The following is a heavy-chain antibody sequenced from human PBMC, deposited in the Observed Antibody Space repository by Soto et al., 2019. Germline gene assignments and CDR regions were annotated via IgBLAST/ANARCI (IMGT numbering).Heavy chain of an antibody. CDR2: IYYSGST. V-gene: IGHV4-61*01. J-gene: IGHJ6*02. Sequence: PSETLSLTCTVSSGSVSSHSYYWSWIRQPPGKGLEWIGYIYYSGSTYYNPSLKSRVTISVDTSKNQFSLKLRSVTAADTAVYYCARTYCSSASCYGLYYFGMDVWGQGTTVTVSS. CDR3: ARTYCSSASCYGLYYFGMDV. CDR1: SGSVSSHSYY. D-gene: IGHD2-2*01.